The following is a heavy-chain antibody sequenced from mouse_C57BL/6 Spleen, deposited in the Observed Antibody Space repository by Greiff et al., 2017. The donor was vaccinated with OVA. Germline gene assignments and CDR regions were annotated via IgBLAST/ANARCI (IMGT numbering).Heavy chain of an antibody. CDR3: TRRGQYYFDY. CDR2: IDPETGGT. Sequence: QVQLQQSGAELVRPGASVTLSCKASGYTFTDYEMHWVKQTPVHGLEWIGAIDPETGGTAYNQKFKGKAILTADKSSSTAYMELRSLTSEDSAVYYCTRRGQYYFDYWGQGTTLTVSS. CDR1: GYTFTDYE. D-gene: IGHD3-3*01. V-gene: IGHV1-15*01. J-gene: IGHJ2*01.